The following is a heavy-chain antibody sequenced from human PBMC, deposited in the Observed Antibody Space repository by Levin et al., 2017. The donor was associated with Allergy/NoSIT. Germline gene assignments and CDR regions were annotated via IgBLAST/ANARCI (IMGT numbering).Heavy chain of an antibody. CDR2: VNPGDSET. CDR3: ARRDSTWRNNDY. J-gene: IGHJ4*02. V-gene: IGHV5-51*06. CDR1: GYSFTTYW. D-gene: IGHD1/OR15-1a*01. Sequence: ASVKVSCKGSGYSFTTYWIGWVRQMPGKGLEWMGIVNPGDSETIYSPSFQGQVTISADKSITTAYLQWSSLKASDTAMYYCARRDSTWRNNDYWGQGTLVTVSS.